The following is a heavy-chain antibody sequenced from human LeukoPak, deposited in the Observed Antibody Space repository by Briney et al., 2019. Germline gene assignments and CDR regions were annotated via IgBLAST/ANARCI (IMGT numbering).Heavy chain of an antibody. CDR2: ISSSGSTI. V-gene: IGHV3-11*04. D-gene: IGHD2-2*01. CDR1: GFTFSDYY. Sequence: PGGSLRLSCAASGFTFSDYYMSWIRQAPGKGLEWVSYISSSGSTIYYADSVKGRFTISRDNANDSLYLEMKSLRVEDTATYYCATNLFCASASCLWGQGTLVTVSS. J-gene: IGHJ4*02. CDR3: ATNLFCASASCL.